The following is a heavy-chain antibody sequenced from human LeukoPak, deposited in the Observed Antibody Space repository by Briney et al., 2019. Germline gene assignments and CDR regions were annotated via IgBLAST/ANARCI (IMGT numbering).Heavy chain of an antibody. CDR1: GFTFSSYA. Sequence: GGSLRLSCAASGFTFSSYAMHWVRQAPGKGLEWVAVISYDGSNKYYAGSVKGRFTISRDNSKNTLYLQMNSLRAEDTAVYYCARDGVRYDFWSGYSNWFDPWGQGTLVTVSS. D-gene: IGHD3-3*01. CDR2: ISYDGSNK. CDR3: ARDGVRYDFWSGYSNWFDP. J-gene: IGHJ5*02. V-gene: IGHV3-30-3*01.